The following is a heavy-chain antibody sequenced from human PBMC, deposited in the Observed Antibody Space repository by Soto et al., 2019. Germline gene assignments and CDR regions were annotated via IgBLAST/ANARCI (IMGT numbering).Heavy chain of an antibody. Sequence: QVQLRESGPGLLKPSETLSLTCTISDASVSSDSYYWTWIRQPPEKALEWIAYISHTGDTHYNPSLKSRVAISIYTSRNQVSLTVTSVTAADTAVYFCARIVVGVTVDLWGHGSLVTVSS. CDR1: DASVSSDSYY. CDR2: ISHTGDT. J-gene: IGHJ4*01. V-gene: IGHV4-61*01. CDR3: ARIVVGVTVDL. D-gene: IGHD1-26*01.